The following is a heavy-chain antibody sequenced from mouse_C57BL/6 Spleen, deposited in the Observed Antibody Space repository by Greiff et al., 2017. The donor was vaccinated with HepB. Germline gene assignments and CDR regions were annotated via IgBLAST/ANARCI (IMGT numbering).Heavy chain of an antibody. V-gene: IGHV5-9*01. J-gene: IGHJ1*03. CDR2: ISGGGGNT. CDR3: ARTGYFDV. CDR1: GFTFRSYT. Sequence: DVMLVESGGGLVKPGGSLKLSCAASGFTFRSYTMSWVRQTPEKRLEWVATISGGGGNTYYPDSVKGRFTISRDNAKNTLYLQMSSLRSEDTALYYCARTGYFDVWGTGTTVTVSS.